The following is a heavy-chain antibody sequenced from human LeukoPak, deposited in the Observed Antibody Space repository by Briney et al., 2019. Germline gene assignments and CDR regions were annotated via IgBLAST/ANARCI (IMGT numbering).Heavy chain of an antibody. Sequence: GGSLRLSCAASGFTFNNYIMHWVRQAPGKGLDWVAVILEDGSYQYYADSVKGRFTISRDNSKNTLFLQMNSLRPEDTAIYYCAKLFESGTYNNFFHYWGQGTLVTVFS. CDR2: ILEDGSYQ. CDR1: GFTFNNYI. CDR3: AKLFESGTYNNFFHY. D-gene: IGHD3-10*01. V-gene: IGHV3-30*04. J-gene: IGHJ4*02.